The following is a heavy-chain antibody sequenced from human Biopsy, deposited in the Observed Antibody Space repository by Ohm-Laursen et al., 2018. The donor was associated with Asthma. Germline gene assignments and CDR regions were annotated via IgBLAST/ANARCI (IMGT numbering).Heavy chain of an antibody. V-gene: IGHV1-69*13. Sequence: GASVKVSCKSLGGTFNTYVIGWVRQAPGHGIEWMGGINSVFGTTTYPQKFQDRVTITADDSTSTVYMELSSLRSEDTAVYYCARKAGSCISRTCYSLDFWGQGTLVTVSS. CDR3: ARKAGSCISRTCYSLDF. CDR1: GGTFNTYV. D-gene: IGHD2-2*01. J-gene: IGHJ4*02. CDR2: INSVFGTT.